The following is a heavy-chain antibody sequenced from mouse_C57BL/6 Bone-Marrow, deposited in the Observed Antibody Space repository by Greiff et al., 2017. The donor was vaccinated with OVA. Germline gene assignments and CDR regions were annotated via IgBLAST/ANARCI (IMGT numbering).Heavy chain of an antibody. Sequence: VQLQQPGAELVRPGSSVKLSCKASGYTFTSYWMDWVKQRPGQGLEWIGNIYPSDSETHYNQKFKDKATLTVDKSSSTAYMQLSSLTSEDPAVYYCATGWFPWFAYWGQGTLVTVSA. J-gene: IGHJ3*01. D-gene: IGHD1-2*01. V-gene: IGHV1-61*01. CDR2: IYPSDSET. CDR3: ATGWFPWFAY. CDR1: GYTFTSYW.